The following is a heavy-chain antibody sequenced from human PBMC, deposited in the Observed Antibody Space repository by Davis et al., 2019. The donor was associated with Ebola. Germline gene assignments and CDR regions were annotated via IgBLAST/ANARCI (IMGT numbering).Heavy chain of an antibody. D-gene: IGHD4-11*01. CDR2: ISGSGGST. CDR1: GFTFSIYA. CDR3: AKAPDYRASH. Sequence: GESLKISCAASGFTFSIYAMSWVRQAPGKGLEWVSAISGSGGSTYYADSVKGRFTISRDNSKNTLYLQMNNLRAEDTAVYYCAKAPDYRASHWGQGTLVTVSS. J-gene: IGHJ4*02. V-gene: IGHV3-23*01.